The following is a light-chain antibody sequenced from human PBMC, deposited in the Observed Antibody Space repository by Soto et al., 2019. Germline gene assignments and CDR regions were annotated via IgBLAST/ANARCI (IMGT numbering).Light chain of an antibody. CDR3: CSYAGTYTVV. Sequence: QSVLTKPRSVSGSPGQSVTISCTGTSSDVGDYNYVSWYQQHPGKAPKFIIYEVSKRPSGVPDRFSGSKSGNTASLTISGLQAEDEADYYCCSYAGTYTVVFGGGTKLTVL. CDR1: SSDVGDYNY. V-gene: IGLV2-11*01. J-gene: IGLJ2*01. CDR2: EVS.